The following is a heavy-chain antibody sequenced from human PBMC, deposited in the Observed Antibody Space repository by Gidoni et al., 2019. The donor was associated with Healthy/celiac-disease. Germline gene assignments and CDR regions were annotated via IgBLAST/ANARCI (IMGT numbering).Heavy chain of an antibody. J-gene: IGHJ6*02. CDR2: IRAYNSNT. CDR1: GYTFTSYG. Sequence: HVQLVQSGAEVKTPGASVKVSCKASGYTFTSYGISWVRQAPVHGLEWMGWIRAYNSNTNYAQKLQGRVTMTTDTSTSTAYMELRSLRSDDTAVDYWARDVSEALYYYGRDVWCQGTTVTVSS. CDR3: ARDVSEALYYYGRDV. V-gene: IGHV1-18*01.